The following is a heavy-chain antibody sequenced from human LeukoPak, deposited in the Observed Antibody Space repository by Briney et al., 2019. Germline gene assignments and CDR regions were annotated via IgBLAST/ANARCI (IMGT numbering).Heavy chain of an antibody. CDR1: GYIFSGHG. V-gene: IGHV3-7*03. Sequence: QSGGFLRLSCEGSGYIFSGHGMNWVRQTPWKGLEWMASIKEDGSERQYVDSVKGRFSISRDNTKGSLFLQLNSLRAEDTAVYYCARDLGYCTNGVRHPRFDYWGQGTVVAVSS. J-gene: IGHJ4*02. CDR3: ARDLGYCTNGVRHPRFDY. D-gene: IGHD2-8*01. CDR2: IKEDGSER.